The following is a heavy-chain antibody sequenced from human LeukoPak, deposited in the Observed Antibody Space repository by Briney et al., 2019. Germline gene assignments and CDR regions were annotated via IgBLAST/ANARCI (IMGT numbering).Heavy chain of an antibody. V-gene: IGHV4-34*01. Sequence: SETLSLTCAVYGGSFSGYYWSWIRQPPGKGLEWIGEINHSGSTNYNPSLKSRVTISVDTSKNQFSLKLSSVTAADTAVYYCARGRARIAAAGTRPFGYFQHWGQGTLVTVSS. D-gene: IGHD6-13*01. CDR1: GGSFSGYY. J-gene: IGHJ1*01. CDR2: INHSGST. CDR3: ARGRARIAAAGTRPFGYFQH.